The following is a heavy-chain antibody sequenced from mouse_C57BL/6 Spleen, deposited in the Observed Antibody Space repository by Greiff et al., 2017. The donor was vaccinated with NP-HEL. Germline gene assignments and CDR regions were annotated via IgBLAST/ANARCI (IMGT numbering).Heavy chain of an antibody. CDR3: ARSTPYYYAMDY. V-gene: IGHV7-3*01. CDR2: IRNKANGYTT. J-gene: IGHJ4*01. Sequence: EVQLVESGGGLVQPGGSLSLSCAASGFTFTDYYMSWVRQPPGKALEWLGFIRNKANGYTTEYSASVKGRFTISRDNSQSILYLQMNALRAEDSATYYCARSTPYYYAMDYWGQGTSVTVSS. CDR1: GFTFTDYY.